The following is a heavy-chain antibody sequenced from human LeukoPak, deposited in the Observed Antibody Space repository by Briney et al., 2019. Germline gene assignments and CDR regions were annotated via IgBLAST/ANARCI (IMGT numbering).Heavy chain of an antibody. CDR3: ARLNIVGAYPLFDY. CDR1: GFTFSTYW. Sequence: PGGSLRLSCAASGFTFSTYWMSCLGHPPGKTLEGVANIKQDGSEKYYVDCVTSRFTISRVNAKNSLYLQMNSLRAEDTAAYYCARLNIVGAYPLFDYWGQGTLVTVSS. CDR2: IKQDGSEK. J-gene: IGHJ4*02. V-gene: IGHV3-7*01. D-gene: IGHD1-26*01.